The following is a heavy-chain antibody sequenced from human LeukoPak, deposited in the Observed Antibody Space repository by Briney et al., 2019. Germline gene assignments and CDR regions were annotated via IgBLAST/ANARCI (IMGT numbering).Heavy chain of an antibody. CDR2: ISSSSSTI. CDR3: ARDRKWELPFRLDY. V-gene: IGHV3-48*01. J-gene: IGHJ4*02. CDR1: GFTFSSYS. Sequence: GGSLRLSCAASGFTFSSYSMNWVRRAPGKGLEWVSYISSSSSTIYYADSVKGRFTISRDNAKNSLYLQMNSLRAEDTAVYYCARDRKWELPFRLDYWGQGTLVTVSS. D-gene: IGHD1-26*01.